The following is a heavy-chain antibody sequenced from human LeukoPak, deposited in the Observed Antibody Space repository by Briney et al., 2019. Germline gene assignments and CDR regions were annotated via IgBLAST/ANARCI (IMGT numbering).Heavy chain of an antibody. CDR3: ARVGDYYYGSGSYQSGFDY. CDR2: ISAYNGNT. J-gene: IGHJ4*02. Sequence: ASVKVSCKASGYTFTRCGIGWVRQAPGQGPEWMGWISAYNGNTNYEQKFRGRVTMTTDTSTSTAYMELRSLRSDDTAVYYCARVGDYYYGSGSYQSGFDYWGQGTLVTVSS. D-gene: IGHD3-10*01. V-gene: IGHV1-18*01. CDR1: GYTFTRCG.